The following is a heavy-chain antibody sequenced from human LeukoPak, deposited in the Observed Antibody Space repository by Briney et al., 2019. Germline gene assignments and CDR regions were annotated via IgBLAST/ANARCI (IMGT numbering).Heavy chain of an antibody. CDR1: GGTFSSYA. D-gene: IGHD2-21*02. Sequence: SVKVSCKTSGGTFSSYAISWVRQAPGQGLEWMGRIIPIFGTTNYAQKFQGRVTITTDESTSTAYMELSSRRSEDTAVDYCAESDRFDYWGQGTLVTVSS. CDR2: IIPIFGTT. J-gene: IGHJ4*02. CDR3: AESDRFDY. V-gene: IGHV1-69*05.